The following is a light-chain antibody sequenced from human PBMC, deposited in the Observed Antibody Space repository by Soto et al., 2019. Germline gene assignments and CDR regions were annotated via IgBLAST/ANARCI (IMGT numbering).Light chain of an antibody. Sequence: QSVLTQPASVSVSPGQSITISCTGASSDVGGYNYVSWYQQHPGKAPKLIIYDVSNRPSGVSDRFSGSKSGNTASLTISGLQTEDEADYFCSSCATSSTLHVFGTGTKVTVL. CDR2: DVS. J-gene: IGLJ1*01. V-gene: IGLV2-14*03. CDR3: SSCATSSTLHV. CDR1: SSDVGGYNY.